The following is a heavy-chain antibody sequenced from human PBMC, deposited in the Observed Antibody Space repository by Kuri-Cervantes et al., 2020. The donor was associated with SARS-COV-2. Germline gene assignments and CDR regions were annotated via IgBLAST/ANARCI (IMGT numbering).Heavy chain of an antibody. Sequence: ASVKVSCKACGYTFTSYGISWVRQAPGQGLEWMGWISAYNGNTNYAQKLQVRVTMTTDTSTSTAYMELRSLRSDDTAVYYCARGWSGYSLYYFDYWGQGTLVTVSS. D-gene: IGHD3-3*01. V-gene: IGHV1-18*01. CDR1: GYTFTSYG. CDR3: ARGWSGYSLYYFDY. CDR2: ISAYNGNT. J-gene: IGHJ4*02.